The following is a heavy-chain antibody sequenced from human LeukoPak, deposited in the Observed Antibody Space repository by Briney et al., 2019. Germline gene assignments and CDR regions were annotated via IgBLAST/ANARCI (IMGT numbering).Heavy chain of an antibody. CDR1: GYTFTGYY. D-gene: IGHD3-16*01. Sequence: ASVKVSCKASGYTFTGYYMHWVRQAPAQGVAGMGWINPKSGGTNYAQKFQGRVTMTRDTSISTAYMELSRLRSDDTAVYYCARDLPSLGYYYYGMDVWGQGTTVTVSS. V-gene: IGHV1-2*02. CDR3: ARDLPSLGYYYYGMDV. J-gene: IGHJ6*02. CDR2: INPKSGGT.